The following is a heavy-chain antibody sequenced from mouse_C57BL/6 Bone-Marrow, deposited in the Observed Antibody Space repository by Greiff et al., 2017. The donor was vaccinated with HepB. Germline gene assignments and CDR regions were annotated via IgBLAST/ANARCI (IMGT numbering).Heavy chain of an antibody. CDR2: IDPETGGT. J-gene: IGHJ2*01. CDR3: TRYY. CDR1: GYTFTDYE. V-gene: IGHV1-15*01. Sequence: PRKQSGAELVRPGASVTLSCKASGYTFTDYEMHWVKQTPVHGLEWIGAIDPETGGTAYNQKFKGKAILTADKSSSTAYMELRSLTSEDSAVYYCTRYYWGQGTTLTVSS.